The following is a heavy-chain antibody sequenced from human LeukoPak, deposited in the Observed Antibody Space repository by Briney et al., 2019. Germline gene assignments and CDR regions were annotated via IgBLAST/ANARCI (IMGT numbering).Heavy chain of an antibody. D-gene: IGHD3-10*01. V-gene: IGHV4-59*01. CDR3: ARGRGTMVRGVPNSFDP. Sequence: PSETLSLTCTVSGGSISSYYWSWIRQPPGKGLEWIGYIYYSGSTNYNPSLKSRVTISVDTSKNQFSLKLSSVTAADTAVYYCARGRGTMVRGVPNSFDPWGQGTLVTVSS. J-gene: IGHJ5*02. CDR2: IYYSGST. CDR1: GGSISSYY.